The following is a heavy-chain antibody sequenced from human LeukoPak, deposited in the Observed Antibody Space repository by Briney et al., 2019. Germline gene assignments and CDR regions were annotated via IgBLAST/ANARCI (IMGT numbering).Heavy chain of an antibody. Sequence: ASVKVSCKTSGYTFSRNGITWVRQAPGQGLEWMGWISAYNGDTNYAQKLQGRVTMTTDTSTSTAYMELRSLRSDDTAIYYCARGGSGSSTWFDPWGQGTLVTVSS. CDR2: ISAYNGDT. CDR1: GYTFSRNG. D-gene: IGHD6-6*01. CDR3: ARGGSGSSTWFDP. V-gene: IGHV1-18*01. J-gene: IGHJ5*02.